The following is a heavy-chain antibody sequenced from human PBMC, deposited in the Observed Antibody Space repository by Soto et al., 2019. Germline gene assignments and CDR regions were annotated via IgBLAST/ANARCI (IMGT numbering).Heavy chain of an antibody. Sequence: GGSLRLSCAASGFTFSSYSMNWVRQAPGKGLEWVSSISSSSSYIYYADSVKGRFTISRDNAKNSLYLQMNSLRAEDTAVYYCARAFRECSSTSCYAFDIWGKGTMVTVSS. D-gene: IGHD2-2*01. J-gene: IGHJ3*02. CDR1: GFTFSSYS. CDR2: ISSSSSYI. V-gene: IGHV3-21*01. CDR3: ARAFRECSSTSCYAFDI.